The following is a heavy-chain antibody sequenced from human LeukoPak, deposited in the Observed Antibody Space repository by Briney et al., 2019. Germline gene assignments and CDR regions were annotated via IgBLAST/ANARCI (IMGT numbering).Heavy chain of an antibody. CDR3: ANEWFGELTPRRFDY. V-gene: IGHV3-23*01. J-gene: IGHJ4*02. CDR1: GFTFSSYG. D-gene: IGHD3-10*01. CDR2: ISGSGGST. Sequence: GGSLRLSCAASGFTFSSYGMSWVRQAPGKGLEWVSAISGSGGSTYYADSVKGRFTISRDNSKNTLYLQMNSLRAEDTAVYYCANEWFGELTPRRFDYWGQGTLVTVSS.